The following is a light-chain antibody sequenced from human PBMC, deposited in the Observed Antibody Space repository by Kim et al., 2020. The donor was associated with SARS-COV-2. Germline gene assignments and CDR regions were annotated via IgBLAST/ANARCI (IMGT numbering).Light chain of an antibody. CDR3: QTWDTDIRV. Sequence: ASVRLTCTLSSGYSTYAIAWHQQQPEKGPRYLMKINSDGTYKKGDGIPDRFSGSRSGAERYLTISSLQSEDEADYYCQTWDTDIRVFGRGTKLTVL. V-gene: IGLV4-69*01. CDR1: SGYSTYA. J-gene: IGLJ3*02. CDR2: INSDGTY.